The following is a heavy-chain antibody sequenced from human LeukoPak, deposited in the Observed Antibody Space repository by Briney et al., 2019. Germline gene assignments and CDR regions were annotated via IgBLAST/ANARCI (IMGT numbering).Heavy chain of an antibody. D-gene: IGHD6-13*01. V-gene: IGHV3-64*01. CDR2: ISSNGGST. J-gene: IGHJ4*02. CDR1: GFTFSSYA. Sequence: PGGSLRLSCAASGFTFSSYAMHWVRQAPGKGLEYVSAISSNGGSTYYANSVKGRFTISRDNSKNTLYLQMGSLRAEDMAVYYCARDRGSSWPYFDYWGQGTLVTVSS. CDR3: ARDRGSSWPYFDY.